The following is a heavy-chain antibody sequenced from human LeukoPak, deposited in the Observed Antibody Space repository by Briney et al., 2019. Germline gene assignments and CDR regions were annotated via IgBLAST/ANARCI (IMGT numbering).Heavy chain of an antibody. CDR3: AKDLRDSTGLGGFDI. V-gene: IGHV3-23*01. CDR2: ISGSDGTT. D-gene: IGHD3-22*01. Sequence: GGSLRLSCAASGFTFSIYAMTWVRQAPGKGLEWVSGISGSDGTTYYADSAKGRFTISRDNSKNKVYLQMNSLRVEDTAVYYCAKDLRDSTGLGGFDIWGQGTVVTVSS. J-gene: IGHJ3*02. CDR1: GFTFSIYA.